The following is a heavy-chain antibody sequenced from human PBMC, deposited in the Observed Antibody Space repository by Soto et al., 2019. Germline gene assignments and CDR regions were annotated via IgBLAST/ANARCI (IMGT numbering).Heavy chain of an antibody. CDR2: ISGSGGST. J-gene: IGHJ3*02. CDR3: AKDEYWGIAAHFVAPDAFDI. D-gene: IGHD6-13*01. CDR1: GFTFSSYA. Sequence: PGGSLRLSCAASGFTFSSYAMSWVRQAPGKGLEWVSAISGSGGSTYYADSVKGRFTISRDNSKNTLYLQMNSLRAEDTAVYYCAKDEYWGIAAHFVAPDAFDIWAQGTMVTVSS. V-gene: IGHV3-23*01.